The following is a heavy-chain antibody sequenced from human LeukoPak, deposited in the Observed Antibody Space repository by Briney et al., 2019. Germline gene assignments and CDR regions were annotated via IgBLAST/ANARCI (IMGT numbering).Heavy chain of an antibody. J-gene: IGHJ4*02. Sequence: SETLSLTCSASGDSISGYYWSWIRQPPGKPLEWIAYIHHSGSTEYNPSLRSRVTMSVDTSKNQVSLKLSSVTAADTAMYYCAREGYDSSGYYLDYWGQGTLVTVSS. CDR2: IHHSGST. CDR1: GDSISGYY. CDR3: AREGYDSSGYYLDY. V-gene: IGHV4-59*01. D-gene: IGHD3-22*01.